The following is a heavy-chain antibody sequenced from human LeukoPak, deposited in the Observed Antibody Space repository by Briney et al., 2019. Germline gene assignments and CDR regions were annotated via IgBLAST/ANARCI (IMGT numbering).Heavy chain of an antibody. CDR1: GGSISSYY. CDR3: ARGDRGNFDY. CDR2: IYYSGST. J-gene: IGHJ4*02. Sequence: PETLSLTCTVSGGSISSYYWSWIRQPPGKGLEWIGYIYYSGSTNYNPSPKSRVTISVDTSKNQFSLKLSSVTAADTAVYYCARGDRGNFDYWGQGTLVTVSS. V-gene: IGHV4-59*01. D-gene: IGHD6-25*01.